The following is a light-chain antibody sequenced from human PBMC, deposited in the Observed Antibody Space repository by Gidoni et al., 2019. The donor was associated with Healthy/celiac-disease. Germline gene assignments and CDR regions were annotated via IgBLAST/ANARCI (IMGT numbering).Light chain of an antibody. CDR3: QQYNSYRT. Sequence: DIQMTPSPSTLSASVGDRVTITCRASQSISSRLAWYQQKPGKAPKLLIYKASSLESGVPSRFSGSGSGTEFTLTISSLQPDDFATYYCQQYNSYRTFXQXTKVEIK. CDR2: KAS. CDR1: QSISSR. V-gene: IGKV1-5*03. J-gene: IGKJ1*01.